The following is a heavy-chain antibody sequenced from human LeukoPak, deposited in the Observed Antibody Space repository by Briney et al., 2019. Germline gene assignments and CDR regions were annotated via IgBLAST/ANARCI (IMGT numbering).Heavy chain of an antibody. J-gene: IGHJ6*03. CDR3: ARDSPSRDSSDYMDV. CDR2: FPFDGSNK. V-gene: IGHV3-30*01. D-gene: IGHD6-6*01. Sequence: GGSLRLSCAASGHTFSNNGMRWVRQAPGKGLEWVAVFPFDGSNKYYADSVKGRFTISRDNSKNTLYLQMNSLRPEDTAVYYCARDSPSRDSSDYMDVWGKGTTVTVSS. CDR1: GHTFSNNG.